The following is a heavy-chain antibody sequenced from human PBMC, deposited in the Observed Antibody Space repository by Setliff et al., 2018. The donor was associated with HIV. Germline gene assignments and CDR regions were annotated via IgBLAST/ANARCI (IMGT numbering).Heavy chain of an antibody. J-gene: IGHJ4*02. Sequence: SETLSLTCVVSDDSFSNYDRTWIRQSPGKALEWIGYISSSGTTNYNPSLRSRVTISMETSNTRFSLWLRSATAADTATYFCAGLGRAINDGGSSLRLDFWGQGMLVTVSS. D-gene: IGHD5-12*01. CDR3: AGLGRAINDGGSSLRLDF. V-gene: IGHV4-4*09. CDR1: DDSFSNYD. CDR2: ISSSGTT.